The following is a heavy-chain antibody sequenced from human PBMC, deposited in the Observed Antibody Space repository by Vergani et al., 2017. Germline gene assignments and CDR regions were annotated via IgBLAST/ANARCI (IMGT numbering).Heavy chain of an antibody. V-gene: IGHV3-30*18. Sequence: QVQLVESGGGVVQPGRSLRLSCEVSGFTFSSYGMHWVRQAPGKGLEWVAVISNDGSNKDYADSVKGRFTLSRDNSKNTLYVQMNSLRAEDTAVYYCAKQRAYESSGYLVYWGQGTLVTVSS. D-gene: IGHD3-22*01. J-gene: IGHJ4*02. CDR3: AKQRAYESSGYLVY. CDR1: GFTFSSYG. CDR2: ISNDGSNK.